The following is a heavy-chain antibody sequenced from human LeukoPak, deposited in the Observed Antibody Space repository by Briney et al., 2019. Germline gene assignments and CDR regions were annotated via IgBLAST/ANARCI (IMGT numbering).Heavy chain of an antibody. Sequence: EASVTVSCKASGYTFTSYYMHWVRQAPGQGLEWMGWINPNSGGTNYAQKFQGRVTMTRDTSISTAYMELSRLRSDDTAVYYCARDYYGSGSYYKFDYWGQGTLVTVSS. J-gene: IGHJ4*02. CDR2: INPNSGGT. CDR3: ARDYYGSGSYYKFDY. D-gene: IGHD3-10*01. V-gene: IGHV1-2*02. CDR1: GYTFTSYY.